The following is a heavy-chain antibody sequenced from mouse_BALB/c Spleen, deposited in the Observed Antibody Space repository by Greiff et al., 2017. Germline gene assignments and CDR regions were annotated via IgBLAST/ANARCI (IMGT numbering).Heavy chain of an antibody. J-gene: IGHJ1*01. Sequence: EVMLVESGPGLVKPSQSLSLTCTVTGYSITSDYAWNWIRQFPGNKLEWMGYISYSGSTSYNPSLKSRISITRDTSKNQFFLQLNSVTTEDTATYYCARRDLLWYFDVWGAGTTVTVSS. CDR1: GYSITSDYA. V-gene: IGHV3-2*02. D-gene: IGHD2-1*01. CDR3: ARRDLLWYFDV. CDR2: ISYSGST.